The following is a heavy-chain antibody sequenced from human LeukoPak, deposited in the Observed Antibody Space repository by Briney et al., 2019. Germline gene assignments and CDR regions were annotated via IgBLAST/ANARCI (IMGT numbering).Heavy chain of an antibody. J-gene: IGHJ4*02. CDR2: IIPIFGTA. V-gene: IGHV1-69*05. CDR3: AREGDGYNSFDY. D-gene: IGHD5-24*01. CDR1: GGTFSSYA. Sequence: GASVKVSCKASGGTFSSYAISWVRQAPGQGLEWMGGIIPIFGTANYAQKFQGRVTITTDESTSTAYMELRSLRSDDTAVYYCAREGDGYNSFDYWGQGTLVTVSS.